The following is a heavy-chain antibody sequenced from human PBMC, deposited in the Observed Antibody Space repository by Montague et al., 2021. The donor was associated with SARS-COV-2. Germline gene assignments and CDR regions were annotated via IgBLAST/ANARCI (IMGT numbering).Heavy chain of an antibody. CDR2: IYYSGSS. J-gene: IGHJ3*02. Sequence: SETLSLTCSVSGDSINNSRYYWGWIRQPPGKGLVWIGTIYYSGSSYYNPSLKSRVTISVDTSKDQFSLKLNSVTATDTAVYYCARLESTRGDIIRGAFHIWGQGTKVTVSS. CDR3: ARLESTRGDIIRGAFHI. V-gene: IGHV4-39*01. D-gene: IGHD3-10*01. CDR1: GDSINNSRYY.